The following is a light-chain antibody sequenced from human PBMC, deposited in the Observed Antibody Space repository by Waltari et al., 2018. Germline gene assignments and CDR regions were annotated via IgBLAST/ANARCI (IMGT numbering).Light chain of an antibody. Sequence: SCRASQIVRGSLAWYQQKAGQAPRLLIYGASSRATGIPDRFSGSGSGTDFSLTISRLEPEDFAVYYCQHYVRLPATFGQGTKVEIK. CDR1: QIVRGS. J-gene: IGKJ1*01. CDR3: QHYVRLPAT. V-gene: IGKV3-20*01. CDR2: GAS.